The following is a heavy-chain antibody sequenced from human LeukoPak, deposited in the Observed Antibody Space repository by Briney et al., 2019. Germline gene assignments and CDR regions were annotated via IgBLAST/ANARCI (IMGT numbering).Heavy chain of an antibody. CDR2: ISAYNGNT. Sequence: EASVTVSCKASGGNFGSYAISWVRQAPGQGLEWMGWISAYNGNTNYAQKLQGRVTMTTDTSTSTAYMELRSLRSDDTAVYYCARVLRFLEWGGDYFDYWGQGTLVTVSS. D-gene: IGHD3-3*01. J-gene: IGHJ4*02. CDR3: ARVLRFLEWGGDYFDY. CDR1: GGNFGSYA. V-gene: IGHV1-18*01.